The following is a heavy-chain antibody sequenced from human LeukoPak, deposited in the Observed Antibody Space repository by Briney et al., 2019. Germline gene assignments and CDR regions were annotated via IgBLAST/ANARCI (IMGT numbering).Heavy chain of an antibody. CDR1: GFTFSGYA. V-gene: IGHV3-53*01. J-gene: IGHJ4*02. D-gene: IGHD5-18*01. CDR2: IYGGSST. Sequence: GGSLRLSCAASGFTFSGYAMSWVRQVPGKGLEWVSIIYGGSSTYSAASVKGRFTISRDNSTNTLYLQMNSLRAEDTAVYYCVRGSYSYGYYSFDCWGQGTLVTVSS. CDR3: VRGSYSYGYYSFDC.